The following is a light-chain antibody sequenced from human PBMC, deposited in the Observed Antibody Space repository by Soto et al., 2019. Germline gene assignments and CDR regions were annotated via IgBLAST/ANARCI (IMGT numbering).Light chain of an antibody. J-gene: IGKJ4*01. CDR2: GES. V-gene: IGKV3-20*01. Sequence: ENVLTQSPGTLSLSPGERATLSCRASQSVGGNYLAWYQPKPVQAPSLLIYGESSRATGIADRFSGSGSGTDFTLTISRLEPEDFAVYYCHQYGSAPLPGGSQLPCGGGPKVEI. CDR1: QSVGGNY. CDR3: HQYGSAPLPGGSQLP.